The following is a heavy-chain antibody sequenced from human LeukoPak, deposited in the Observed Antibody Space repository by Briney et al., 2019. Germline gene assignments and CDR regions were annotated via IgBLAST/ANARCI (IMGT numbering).Heavy chain of an antibody. CDR2: ISYDGSNK. V-gene: IGHV3-30*18. CDR1: GFTFSSYD. J-gene: IGHJ4*02. CDR3: AQPDYCSSTSCGPYFDY. Sequence: AGSLTLTCAASGFTFSSYDLHWLRQAPGKGLEWLAVISYDGSNKNYAGSVKGRLTNSRGKSKNTLYLQMNSLRAEDTGVYYCAQPDYCSSTSCGPYFDYWGQGTLVTVSS. D-gene: IGHD2-2*01.